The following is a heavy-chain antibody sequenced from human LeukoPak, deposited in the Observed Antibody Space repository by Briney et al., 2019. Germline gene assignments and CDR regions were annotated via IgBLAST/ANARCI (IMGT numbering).Heavy chain of an antibody. CDR3: ARSADRSGYFREITLYYFDY. CDR1: GFTFSSYA. J-gene: IGHJ4*02. CDR2: ISGSGGST. Sequence: TGGSLRLSCAASGFTFSSYAMSWVRQAPGKGLEWVSAISGSGGSTYYADSVKGRFIISRDNSENTLYLQMNSLRAEDTAVYYCARSADRSGYFREITLYYFDYWGQGTLVTVSS. D-gene: IGHD3-22*01. V-gene: IGHV3-23*01.